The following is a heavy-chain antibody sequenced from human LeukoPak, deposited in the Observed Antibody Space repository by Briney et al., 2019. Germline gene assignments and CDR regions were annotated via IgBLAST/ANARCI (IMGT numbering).Heavy chain of an antibody. V-gene: IGHV3-23*01. CDR1: GSTFSSYA. CDR3: AKLAARSDHLYYYYYMDV. J-gene: IGHJ6*03. Sequence: AGGSLRLSFAAFGSTFSSYAMSWVRQAPGKRLEWVSAISGSGGSTYYADSVKGRFTISRDNSKNKLYLQMNSLRAEDTAVYYCAKLAARSDHLYYYYYMDVWGKGTTVTVSS. CDR2: ISGSGGST.